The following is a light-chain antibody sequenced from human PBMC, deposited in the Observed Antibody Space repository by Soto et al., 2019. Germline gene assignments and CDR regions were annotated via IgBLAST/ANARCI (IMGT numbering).Light chain of an antibody. Sequence: ILIAQSSATLSVSPGGRATLSCRASQSISDTFAWYQQKPGQAPSLLIYGASIRAPGFPARFSGSGSCTTFTLTIISLQSEDFVVYYCQQQNNCPWTFGQGTKVDIK. CDR2: GAS. J-gene: IGKJ1*01. CDR3: QQQNNCPWT. CDR1: QSISDT. V-gene: IGKV3-15*01.